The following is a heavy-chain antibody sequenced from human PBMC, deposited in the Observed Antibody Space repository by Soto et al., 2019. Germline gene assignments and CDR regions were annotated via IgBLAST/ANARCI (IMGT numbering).Heavy chain of an antibody. J-gene: IGHJ4*02. CDR1: GFTVSSNY. D-gene: IGHD4-17*01. V-gene: IGHV3-53*02. CDR3: ARDEVVGTVTTFDY. Sequence: EVQLVETGGGLIQPGGSLRLSCAASGFTVSSNYMSWVRQAPGKGLEWVSVIYSGGSTYYADSVKGRFTISRDNSKNTLYLQMNSQRAEDTAVYYCARDEVVGTVTTFDYWGQGTLVTVSS. CDR2: IYSGGST.